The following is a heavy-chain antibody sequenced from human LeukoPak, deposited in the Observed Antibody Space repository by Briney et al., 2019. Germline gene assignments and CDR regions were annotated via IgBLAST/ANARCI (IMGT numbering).Heavy chain of an antibody. D-gene: IGHD3-16*01. Sequence: GGSLRLSCAASGFTFGTYAMTWVRQAPGKGQEWVSTITGSTTSTYYADSVKGRFIISRDNSKNTLYLQMNSLRAEDTAVYYCAKDLGGTIPFDPWGQGTLVTVSS. CDR1: GFTFGTYA. CDR2: ITGSTTST. J-gene: IGHJ5*02. CDR3: AKDLGGTIPFDP. V-gene: IGHV3-23*01.